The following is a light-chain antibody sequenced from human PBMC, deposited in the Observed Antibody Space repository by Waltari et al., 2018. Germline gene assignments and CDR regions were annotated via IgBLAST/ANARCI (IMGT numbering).Light chain of an antibody. J-gene: IGLJ2*01. CDR1: RSDVRGHNF. CDR2: EVS. CDR3: TSYAGSNILV. Sequence: SALPQPPSASGSPGQAVTISCTRTRSDVRGHNFVPWYQQPPGKVPKLMIHEVSKRPSGVPDRFSGSKSGDTASLTVSGLQAEDEADYYCTSYAGSNILVFGGGTKLTVL. V-gene: IGLV2-8*01.